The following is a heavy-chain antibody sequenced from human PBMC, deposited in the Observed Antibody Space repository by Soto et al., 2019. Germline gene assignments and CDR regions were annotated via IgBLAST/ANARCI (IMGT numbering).Heavy chain of an antibody. CDR3: ASVVAALNYYYYYGMDV. Sequence: PGGSLRLSCAASGFTFSSYGMHWVRQAPGKGLEWVAVISYDGSNKYYADSVQGRFTISRDNSKNTLYLQMNSLRAEDTAVYYCASVVAALNYYYYYGMDVWGQGTTVTVSS. V-gene: IGHV3-30*03. CDR2: ISYDGSNK. CDR1: GFTFSSYG. D-gene: IGHD2-15*01. J-gene: IGHJ6*02.